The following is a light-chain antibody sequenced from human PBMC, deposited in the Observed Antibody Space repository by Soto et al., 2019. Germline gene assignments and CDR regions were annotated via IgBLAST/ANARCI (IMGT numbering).Light chain of an antibody. CDR2: RNH. J-gene: IGLJ2*01. V-gene: IGLV1-44*01. Sequence: QSVLTQSPSASGTPGQRVTISCSGSRSNIGTYTVNWYQQLPGTAPTLLIYRNHQRPSGVPDRFSGSKSGTSASLAISGPLSEDEADYYCAAWDDSLRAVVFGGGTKLIVL. CDR3: AAWDDSLRAVV. CDR1: RSNIGTYT.